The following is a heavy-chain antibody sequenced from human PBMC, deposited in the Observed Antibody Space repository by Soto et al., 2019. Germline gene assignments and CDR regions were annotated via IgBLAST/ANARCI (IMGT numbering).Heavy chain of an antibody. V-gene: IGHV3-23*01. CDR1: GFTFSSYA. CDR2: ISGSGGST. CDR3: AKGGHYDILPGWRWFDP. Sequence: GGSVRLSCAASGFTFSSYAMSWVRQAPGKGLEWVSAISGSGGSTYYADSVKGRFTISRDNSKNTLYLQMNSLRAEDTAVYYCAKGGHYDILPGWRWFDPWGQGTLVTVSS. J-gene: IGHJ5*02. D-gene: IGHD3-9*01.